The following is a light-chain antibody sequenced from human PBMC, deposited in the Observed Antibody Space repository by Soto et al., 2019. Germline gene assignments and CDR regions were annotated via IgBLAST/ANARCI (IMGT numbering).Light chain of an antibody. V-gene: IGLV1-44*01. Sequence: QSVLTQPPSASGTPGQRVTISCSGGSSNIGSNTVNWYQQLSGTAPKLLIYSNNERPSGVPDRFSGSKSGTSASLAISGLQSEDEVDYYCTSYTGSNTLEVFGPGTKLTVL. CDR2: SNN. J-gene: IGLJ1*01. CDR3: TSYTGSNTLEV. CDR1: SSNIGSNT.